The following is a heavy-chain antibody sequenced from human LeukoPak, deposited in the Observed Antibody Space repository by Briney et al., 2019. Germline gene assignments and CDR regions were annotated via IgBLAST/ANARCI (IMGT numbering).Heavy chain of an antibody. CDR2: IYDGGST. Sequence: GGSLRLSCAASGFTVSTKYMNWVRQAPGKGLEWVSIIYDGGSTYYAESVRSRFVISRDNSENTLYLHMNNLRAEDTAMYYCTTSYGTKRYFFDNWGQGTLVAVSS. CDR3: TTSYGTKRYFFDN. V-gene: IGHV3-66*01. D-gene: IGHD3-9*01. J-gene: IGHJ4*02. CDR1: GFTVSTKY.